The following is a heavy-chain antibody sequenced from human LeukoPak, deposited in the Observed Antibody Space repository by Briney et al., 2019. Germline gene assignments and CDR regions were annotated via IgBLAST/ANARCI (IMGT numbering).Heavy chain of an antibody. V-gene: IGHV4-59*08. CDR1: GGSISSYY. CDR3: ARQAAAGRDFDY. J-gene: IGHJ4*02. CDR2: IYYSGST. D-gene: IGHD6-13*01. Sequence: PSETLSLTCTVSGGSISSYYWSWIRQPPGKGLEWIGYIYYSGSTNYNPSLKSRVNISVDTSKNQFSLKLSSVTAADTAVYYCARQAAAGRDFDYWGQGTLVTVSS.